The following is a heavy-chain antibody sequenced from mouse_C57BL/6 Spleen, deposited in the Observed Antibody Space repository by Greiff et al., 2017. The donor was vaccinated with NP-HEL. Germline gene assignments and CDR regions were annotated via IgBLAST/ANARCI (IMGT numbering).Heavy chain of an antibody. CDR2: FYPGSVSI. CDR1: FYSFPVST. V-gene: IGHV1-62-2*01. D-gene: IGHD4-1*01. CDR3: ARHEEGNWDLDY. Sequence: SVTLSFPSSFYSFPVSTPPLLLPRPGPFLDWIWWFYPGSVSIKYNENFKDKATLTADKSSSTVYMELSRLTSEDSAVYFCARHEEGNWDLDYWGQGTTLTVSS. J-gene: IGHJ2*01.